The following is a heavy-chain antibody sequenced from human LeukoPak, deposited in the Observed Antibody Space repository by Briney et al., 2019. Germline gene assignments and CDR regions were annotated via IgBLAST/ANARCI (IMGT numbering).Heavy chain of an antibody. V-gene: IGHV1-69*05. J-gene: IGHJ3*02. CDR3: ASPYYYDSSGYSGAFDI. CDR1: GGTFSSYA. D-gene: IGHD3-22*01. CDR2: IIPIFGTA. Sequence: ASVKVSCKASGGTFSSYAISWVRQAPGQGLEWMGRIIPIFGTANYAQKFQGRVTITTDESTSTAYMELSSLRSEDTAVYYCASPYYYDSSGYSGAFDIWGQGTMVTVSS.